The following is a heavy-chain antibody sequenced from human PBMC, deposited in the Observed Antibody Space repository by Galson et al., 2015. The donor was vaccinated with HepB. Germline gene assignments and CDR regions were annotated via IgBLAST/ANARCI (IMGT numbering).Heavy chain of an antibody. CDR1: GDTFTRSY. J-gene: IGHJ4*02. CDR2: INNSGGT. V-gene: IGHV1-46*01. D-gene: IGHD5/OR15-5a*01. CDR3: ARESSASVYYFDY. Sequence: SVKVSCKASGDTFTRSYMHWVRQAPGQGPEWMGVINNSGGTNYAQRFRGRLTVTRDTSTTTVYMELSSLKYDDTAVYYCARESSASVYYFDYWGQGTPVTVSS.